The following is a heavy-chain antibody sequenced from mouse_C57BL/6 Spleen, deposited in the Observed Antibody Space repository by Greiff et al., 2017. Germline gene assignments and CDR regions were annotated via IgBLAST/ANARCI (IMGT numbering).Heavy chain of an antibody. Sequence: DVQLVESGGGLVKPGGSLKLSCAASGFTFSDYGMHWVRQAPEKGLEWVAYISSGSSTISYADTVKGRFTISRDNAKNTLFLQMTSLRSEDTAMYYCAKQLHYYYAMDYWGQGTSVTVSS. CDR3: AKQLHYYYAMDY. D-gene: IGHD2-1*01. CDR2: ISSGSSTI. CDR1: GFTFSDYG. V-gene: IGHV5-17*01. J-gene: IGHJ4*01.